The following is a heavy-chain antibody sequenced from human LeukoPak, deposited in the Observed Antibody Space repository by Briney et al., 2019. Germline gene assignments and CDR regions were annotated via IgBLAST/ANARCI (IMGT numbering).Heavy chain of an antibody. CDR1: GFTFSSYA. Sequence: GRSLRLSCAASGFTFSSYAMHWVRQAPGKGLEWVAVISYDGSNKYYADSVKGRFTISRDNSKNTLYLQMNSLRAEDTAVYYCARGTPAGMDVWGQGTTVTVSS. CDR2: ISYDGSNK. D-gene: IGHD1-14*01. CDR3: ARGTPAGMDV. J-gene: IGHJ6*02. V-gene: IGHV3-30-3*01.